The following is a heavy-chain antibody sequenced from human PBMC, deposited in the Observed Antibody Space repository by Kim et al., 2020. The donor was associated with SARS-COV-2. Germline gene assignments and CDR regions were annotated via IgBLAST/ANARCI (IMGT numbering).Heavy chain of an antibody. CDR1: GGSISGYC. D-gene: IGHD3-10*02. V-gene: IGHV4-59*01. J-gene: IGHJ4*02. CDR3: ARVIEGICSVDY. CDR2: ICLSGES. Sequence: SETLSLTCTVSGGSISGYCWGWVRQPPGEGLEWIGYICLSGESNKNPSLKSRVTISVDTSKNQFSLRLTSVTAADTAVYYCARVIEGICSVDYWGQGTLVTVSS.